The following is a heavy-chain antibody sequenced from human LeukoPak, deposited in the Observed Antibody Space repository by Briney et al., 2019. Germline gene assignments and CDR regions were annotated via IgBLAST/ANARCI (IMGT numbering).Heavy chain of an antibody. Sequence: GGSLRLSCAASGFTFSSYEMNWVRQAPGKGLDWVSVIYSGGSTYYADSVKGRFTISRDNSKNTLYLQMNSLRAEDTAVYYCAKDDYYDTSGYRDWGQGTLVTVSS. V-gene: IGHV3-66*01. D-gene: IGHD3-22*01. CDR3: AKDDYYDTSGYRD. CDR2: IYSGGST. J-gene: IGHJ4*02. CDR1: GFTFSSYE.